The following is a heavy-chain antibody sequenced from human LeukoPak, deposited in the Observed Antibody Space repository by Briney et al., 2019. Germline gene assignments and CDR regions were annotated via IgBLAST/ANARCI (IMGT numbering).Heavy chain of an antibody. D-gene: IGHD3-22*01. CDR3: ATSRYYYDSSGFLVDY. V-gene: IGHV3-23*01. CDR2: ISGSGGST. Sequence: GGSLRLSCAASGFTFSSYGMSWVRQAPGKGLEWVSAISGSGGSTYYADSVNGRFTISRDNPKNTLYLQMNSLRAEDTAVYYCATSRYYYDSSGFLVDYWGQGTLVTVSS. CDR1: GFTFSSYG. J-gene: IGHJ4*02.